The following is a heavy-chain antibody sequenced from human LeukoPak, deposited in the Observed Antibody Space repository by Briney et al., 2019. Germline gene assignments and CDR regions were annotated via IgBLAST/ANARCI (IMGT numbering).Heavy chain of an antibody. CDR2: INPNSGGT. Sequence: ASVKVSCKASGYTFTGYYMHWVRQARGQGLEWMGWINPNSGGTNYAQKFQGRVTMTRDTSISTAYMELSRLRSDDTAVYYCARGYDFWSGYYVHYYYGMDVWGQGTTVTVSS. V-gene: IGHV1-2*02. D-gene: IGHD3-3*01. CDR1: GYTFTGYY. J-gene: IGHJ6*02. CDR3: ARGYDFWSGYYVHYYYGMDV.